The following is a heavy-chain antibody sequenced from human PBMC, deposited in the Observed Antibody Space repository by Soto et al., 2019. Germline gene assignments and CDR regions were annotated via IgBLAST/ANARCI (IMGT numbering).Heavy chain of an antibody. J-gene: IGHJ5*02. CDR3: AARVSIAAAGTIGWFDP. Sequence: QVQLVQSGAEVKKPGSSVKVSCKASGGTFSSYAICWVRQAPGQGLEWMGGIIPIFGTANYAQKFQGRVTITADESTSTASMELSSLRSEDTAVYYCAARVSIAAAGTIGWFDPWGQGTLVTVSS. CDR2: IIPIFGTA. CDR1: GGTFSSYA. D-gene: IGHD6-13*01. V-gene: IGHV1-69*12.